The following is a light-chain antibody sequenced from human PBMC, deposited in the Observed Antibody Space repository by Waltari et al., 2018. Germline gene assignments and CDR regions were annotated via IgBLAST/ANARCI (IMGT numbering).Light chain of an antibody. Sequence: QSALTQPRSVSGSPGQSVTISCTGTSSDVDNYNSVSWYQHHPGKAPKLMIYDVSKRPSGVPDRFSGSKSGNTASLTISGLQAEDEADYDCCSYAGSYDWVFGGGTKLTVL. CDR2: DVS. CDR1: SSDVDNYNS. V-gene: IGLV2-11*01. CDR3: CSYAGSYDWV. J-gene: IGLJ3*02.